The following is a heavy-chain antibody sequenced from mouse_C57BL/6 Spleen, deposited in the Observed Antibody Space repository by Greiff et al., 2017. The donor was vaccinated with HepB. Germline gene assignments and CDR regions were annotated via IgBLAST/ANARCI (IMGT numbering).Heavy chain of an antibody. V-gene: IGHV1-82*01. D-gene: IGHD1-1*01. CDR3: ASITTVVADWYFDV. CDR1: GYAFSSSW. CDR2: IYPGDGDT. J-gene: IGHJ1*03. Sequence: VQLQQSGPELVKPGASVKISCKASGYAFSSSWMNWVKQRPGKGLEWIGRIYPGDGDTNYNGKFTGKATLTADKSSSTAYMQLSSLTSADSAVYFCASITTVVADWYFDVWGTGTTVTVSS.